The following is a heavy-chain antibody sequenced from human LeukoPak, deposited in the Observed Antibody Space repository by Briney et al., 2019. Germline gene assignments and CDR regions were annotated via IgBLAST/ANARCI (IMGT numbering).Heavy chain of an antibody. CDR2: ISAYNGNT. CDR1: GYTFTSYG. Sequence: ASVKVSCKASGYTFTSYGISWVRQAPGQGLEWMGGISAYNGNTNYAQKFQGRVTMTTDTSTSTAYMELRSLRSDDTAVYYCARDLGIRPEDWFDPWGQGTLVTVSS. J-gene: IGHJ5*02. D-gene: IGHD3-16*01. CDR3: ARDLGIRPEDWFDP. V-gene: IGHV1-18*04.